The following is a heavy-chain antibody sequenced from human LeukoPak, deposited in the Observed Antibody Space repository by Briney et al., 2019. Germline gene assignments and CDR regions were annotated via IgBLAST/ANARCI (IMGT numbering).Heavy chain of an antibody. CDR1: GFTFSDYY. CDR2: ISSSSSTI. D-gene: IGHD3-3*01. CDR3: ARDAFLGSGYYDSAGAFDI. V-gene: IGHV3-11*04. J-gene: IGHJ3*02. Sequence: GGSLRLSCAASGFTFSDYYMSWIRQAPGKGLEWVSYISSSSSTIYYADSVKGRFTISRDNAKNSLYLQMNSLRAEDTAVYYCARDAFLGSGYYDSAGAFDIWGQGTMVTVSS.